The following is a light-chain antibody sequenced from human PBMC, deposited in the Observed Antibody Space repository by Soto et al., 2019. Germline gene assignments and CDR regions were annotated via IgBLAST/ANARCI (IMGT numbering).Light chain of an antibody. V-gene: IGKV3-20*01. CDR3: QQYAGAPIS. Sequence: EIVLTQSPGTLSLSPGEGATLSCRASQTVTNTYLAWYQQKPGQAPRLVISGASRRATGIPDRFSGSGSGTDFTLTISRLEPEDFAVYYCQQYAGAPISFGGGPKVEIK. CDR2: GAS. J-gene: IGKJ4*01. CDR1: QTVTNTY.